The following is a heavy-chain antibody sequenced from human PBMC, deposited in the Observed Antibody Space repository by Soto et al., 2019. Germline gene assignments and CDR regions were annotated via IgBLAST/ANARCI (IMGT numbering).Heavy chain of an antibody. D-gene: IGHD3-3*01. Sequence: SETLSLTCTVSGGSISSYYWSWIRQPPGKGLEWIGYIYYSGSTNYNPSLKSRVTISVDTSKNQFSLKLSSVTAADTAVYYCARAHGTYDFWSGYLPGTTYYYYYYMDVWGKGTTVTVSS. V-gene: IGHV4-59*01. J-gene: IGHJ6*03. CDR1: GGSISSYY. CDR2: IYYSGST. CDR3: ARAHGTYDFWSGYLPGTTYYYYYYMDV.